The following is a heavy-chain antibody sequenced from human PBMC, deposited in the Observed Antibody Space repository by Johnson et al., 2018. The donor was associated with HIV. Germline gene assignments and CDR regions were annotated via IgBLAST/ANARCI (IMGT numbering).Heavy chain of an antibody. V-gene: IGHV3-33*01. CDR1: GFTFSKYG. J-gene: IGHJ3*02. CDR2: IWFDGTNE. CDR3: AREGQEFNDAFDI. D-gene: IGHD3-10*01. Sequence: VQLVESGGGVVQPGKSLRLTCEASGFTFSKYGMHWVRQTPGKGLEWVAVIWFDGTNEHYADSVKGRFTISRDNSKNTLYLQMNSLRAEDTAVYYCAREGQEFNDAFDIWGQGTMVTVSS.